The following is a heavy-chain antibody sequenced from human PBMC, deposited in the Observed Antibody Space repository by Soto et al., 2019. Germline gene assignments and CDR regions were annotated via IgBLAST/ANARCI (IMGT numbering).Heavy chain of an antibody. CDR2: INHSGST. Sequence: SETLSLTCTVSGGSISNYYWNWIRQSPGKGLEWIGEINHSGSTNYNPSLKSRVTISVDTSKNQFSRKLSSVTAADTAVYYCARGRHILTGSYKGYYYGMDVWGQGTTVTVS. CDR1: GGSISNYY. D-gene: IGHD3-9*01. CDR3: ARGRHILTGSYKGYYYGMDV. J-gene: IGHJ6*02. V-gene: IGHV4-34*01.